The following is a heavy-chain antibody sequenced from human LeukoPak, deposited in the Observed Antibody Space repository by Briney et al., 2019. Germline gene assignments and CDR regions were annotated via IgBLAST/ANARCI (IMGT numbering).Heavy chain of an antibody. D-gene: IGHD3-10*01. CDR3: APRGGASGY. Sequence: GGSLRLSCAASGLTLSSYALSWVRHAPGPGLEWVSDIRGSGDTTRYADSVQRRFTISRDNTKNTLYLQMNSLRGEDTAVYYCAPRGGASGYWGQGTLVTVSS. V-gene: IGHV3-23*01. CDR2: IRGSGDTT. J-gene: IGHJ4*02. CDR1: GLTLSSYA.